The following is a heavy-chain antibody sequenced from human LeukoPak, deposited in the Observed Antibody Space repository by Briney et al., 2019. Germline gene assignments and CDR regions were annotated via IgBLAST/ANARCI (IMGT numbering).Heavy chain of an antibody. CDR1: GFTFSSYA. V-gene: IGHV3-23*01. CDR3: AKDRGYSSSWYRGFGVFDI. Sequence: GASLRLSCAASGFTFSSYAMSWVRQAPGKGLEWVSAISGSGRSTYYADSVKGRFTISRDNSKNTLYLQMNSLRAEETAVYYCAKDRGYSSSWYRGFGVFDIWGQGTMVTVSS. J-gene: IGHJ3*02. D-gene: IGHD6-13*01. CDR2: ISGSGRST.